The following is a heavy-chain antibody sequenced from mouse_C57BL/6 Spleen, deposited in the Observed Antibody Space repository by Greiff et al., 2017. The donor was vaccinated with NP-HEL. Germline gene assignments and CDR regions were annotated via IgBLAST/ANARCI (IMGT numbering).Heavy chain of an antibody. CDR3: TRYLCTTVVAPLRYFDV. CDR1: GYTFTDYE. J-gene: IGHJ1*03. CDR2: IDPETGGT. V-gene: IGHV1-15*01. Sequence: VQLQQSGAELVRPGASVTLSCKASGYTFTDYEMHWVKQTPVHGLEWIGAIDPETGGTASNQKFKGKAILTADKSSSTAYMELRSLTSEDSAVYYCTRYLCTTVVAPLRYFDVGGTGTTVTVSS. D-gene: IGHD1-1*01.